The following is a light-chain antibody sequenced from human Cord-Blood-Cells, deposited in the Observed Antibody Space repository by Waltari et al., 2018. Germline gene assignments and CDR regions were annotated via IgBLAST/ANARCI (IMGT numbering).Light chain of an antibody. CDR1: QGISNY. V-gene: IGKV1-27*01. J-gene: IGKJ1*01. CDR3: QKYNSAPPWT. CDR2: AAS. Sequence: DIQMTQSPSSLSASVGDRVTITCRASQGISNYLAWYQQKPGKVPKLLIYAASTLQSGGPFRFSGRGSGTDFTLTISSLQPEDVATYYCQKYNSAPPWTFGQGTKVEIK.